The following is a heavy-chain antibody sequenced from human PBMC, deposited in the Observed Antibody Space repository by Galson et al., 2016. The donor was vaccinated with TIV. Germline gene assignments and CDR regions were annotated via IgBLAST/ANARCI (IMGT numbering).Heavy chain of an antibody. CDR2: ISGYSGNT. V-gene: IGHV1-18*04. D-gene: IGHD4-17*01. J-gene: IGHJ4*02. CDR3: ARGATVTPYSFFDY. CDR1: GYTFSSYS. Sequence: SVKVSCKASGYTFSSYSINWVRQAPGQGLEWMGWISGYSGNTNYAQKFQGRVTMTTDTSTGTAYMELRSLRSDDTAVYYCARGATVTPYSFFDYWGQGTRVPVFS.